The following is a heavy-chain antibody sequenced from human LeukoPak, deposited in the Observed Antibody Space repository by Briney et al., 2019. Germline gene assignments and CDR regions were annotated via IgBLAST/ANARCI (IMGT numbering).Heavy chain of an antibody. J-gene: IGHJ4*02. D-gene: IGHD5-18*01. CDR3: ARGHTAMVKN. V-gene: IGHV4-59*12. Sequence: SETLSLTCTVSGGSITSDYWSWIRQPPGKGLEWIGYIYYIGSTNYNPSLKSRVTISVDTSKNQFSLKLSSVTAADTAVYYCARGHTAMVKNWGQGTLVTVSS. CDR1: GGSITSDY. CDR2: IYYIGST.